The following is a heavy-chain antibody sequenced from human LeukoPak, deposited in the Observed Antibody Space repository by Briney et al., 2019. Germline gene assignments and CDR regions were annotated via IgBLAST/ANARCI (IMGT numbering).Heavy chain of an antibody. CDR3: ARAYYDFWSGPPRLDFDY. Sequence: SGTLSLTCAVSGGSISSSNWWSWVRQPPGKGLEWIGEIYHSGSTNYNPSLKSRVTISVDTPKNQISLKLSSVTAADTAVFYCARAYYDFWSGPPRLDFDYWGQGTLVTVSS. J-gene: IGHJ4*02. D-gene: IGHD3-3*01. CDR2: IYHSGST. V-gene: IGHV4-4*02. CDR1: GGSISSSNW.